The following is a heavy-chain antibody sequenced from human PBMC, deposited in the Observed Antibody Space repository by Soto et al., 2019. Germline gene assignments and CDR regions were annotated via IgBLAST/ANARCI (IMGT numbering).Heavy chain of an antibody. CDR3: TRHTPGPNFYYGVDV. V-gene: IGHV6-1*01. CDR1: GDSVSSNSAA. J-gene: IGHJ6*02. CDR2: TYYRSKWYN. Sequence: SQTLSLTCAISGDSVSSNSAAWNWIRQSPSRGLEWLGRTYYRSKWYNDFAVSVKSRITITPHTSRNQFSLQLNSLTPEDTAVYYCTRHTPGPNFYYGVDVWGQGTTVTVSS.